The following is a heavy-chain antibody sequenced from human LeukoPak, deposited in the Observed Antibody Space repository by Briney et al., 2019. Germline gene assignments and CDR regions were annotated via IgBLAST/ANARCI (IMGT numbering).Heavy chain of an antibody. Sequence: ASVKVSCKASGYTFTGYYMHWVRQAPGQGLEWMGRINPNSGGTNYAQMFQGRVTMTRDTSISTAYMELSRLRSDDTAVYYCARDRVYGYYYDSSGYSVYAFDIWGQGTMVTVSS. D-gene: IGHD3-22*01. CDR3: ARDRVYGYYYDSSGYSVYAFDI. CDR2: INPNSGGT. V-gene: IGHV1-2*06. CDR1: GYTFTGYY. J-gene: IGHJ3*02.